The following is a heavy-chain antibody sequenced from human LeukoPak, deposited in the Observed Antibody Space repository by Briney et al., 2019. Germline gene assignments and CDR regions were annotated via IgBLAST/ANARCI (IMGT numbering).Heavy chain of an antibody. CDR2: VSAYNGNT. CDR1: GYTFTSYG. Sequence: ASVKVSCKASGYTFTSYGISWVRQAPGQGLEWMGWVSAYNGNTNYAQKLQGRVTMTTDTSTSTAYMELRSLRSDDTAVYYCARNLRDIVVVPAADELDYWGQETLVTVSS. V-gene: IGHV1-18*01. CDR3: ARNLRDIVVVPAADELDY. D-gene: IGHD2-2*01. J-gene: IGHJ4*02.